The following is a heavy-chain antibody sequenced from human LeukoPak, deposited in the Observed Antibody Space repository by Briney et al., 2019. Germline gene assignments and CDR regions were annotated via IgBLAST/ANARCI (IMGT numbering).Heavy chain of an antibody. V-gene: IGHV3-21*01. CDR3: AKEIYRSSWYPAVADY. J-gene: IGHJ4*02. Sequence: GGSLRLSCAASGFTFSSYSMNWVRQAPGKGLEWVSSISSSSSYIYYADSVKGRFTISRDNAKNSLYLQMNSLRAEDTAVYSCAKEIYRSSWYPAVADYWGQGTLVTVSS. CDR2: ISSSSSYI. D-gene: IGHD6-13*01. CDR1: GFTFSSYS.